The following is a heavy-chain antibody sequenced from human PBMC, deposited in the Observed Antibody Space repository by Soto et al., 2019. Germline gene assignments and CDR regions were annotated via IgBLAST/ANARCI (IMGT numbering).Heavy chain of an antibody. CDR2: ISGSGGST. J-gene: IGHJ6*02. D-gene: IGHD4-17*01. Sequence: PGGSLRLSCAASGFTFSSYAMSWVRQAPGKGLEWVSAISGSGGSTYYADSVKGRFTISRDNSKNTLYLQMNSLRAEDTAVYYCAKKKHGDYYYGMGVWGQGTTVTVSS. V-gene: IGHV3-23*01. CDR3: AKKKHGDYYYGMGV. CDR1: GFTFSSYA.